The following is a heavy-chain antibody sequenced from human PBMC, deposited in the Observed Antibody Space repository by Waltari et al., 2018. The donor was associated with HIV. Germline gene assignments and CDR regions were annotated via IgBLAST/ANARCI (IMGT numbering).Heavy chain of an antibody. CDR3: VTLYKQSPLYSNF. CDR2: FDPKNGKP. V-gene: IGHV1-24*01. J-gene: IGHJ1*01. Sequence: QVHLIQSAFDMKRPAASVTIASKVSGYPLSDFSMQWVRQGPGHRLEWMGGFDPKNGKPVYSQRFWGRVSLAEDTSEDTAYLELNRLTSDDTAVYYCVTLYKQSPLYSNFWGQGTLVTVSP. D-gene: IGHD2-15*01. CDR1: GYPLSDFS.